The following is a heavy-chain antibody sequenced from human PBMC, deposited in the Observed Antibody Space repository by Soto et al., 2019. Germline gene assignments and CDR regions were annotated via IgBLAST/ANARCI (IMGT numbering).Heavy chain of an antibody. V-gene: IGHV4-39*01. CDR3: ARHVYDYVWGSYRPRWFDP. Sequence: SETLSLTCTVSGGSISSSTYYWGWIRQPPGKGLEWIGSIYYSGNTYYSPSLNSRVTMSVDTSKNQFSLKLSSVTAADTAVYYCARHVYDYVWGSYRPRWFDPWGQGTLVTVSS. J-gene: IGHJ5*02. CDR1: GGSISSSTYY. CDR2: IYYSGNT. D-gene: IGHD3-16*02.